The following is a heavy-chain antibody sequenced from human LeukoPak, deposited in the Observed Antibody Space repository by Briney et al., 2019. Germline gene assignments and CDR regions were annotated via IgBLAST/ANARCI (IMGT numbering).Heavy chain of an antibody. V-gene: IGHV5-51*01. CDR3: AGLKIVPTAVAH. CDR1: GYNFATYW. CDR2: VYPGDFDT. D-gene: IGHD2-2*01. J-gene: IGHJ4*02. Sequence: GESLKISCKGSGYNFATYWIGWARHLPGKGLEWMGIVYPGDFDTRYNPSFQGQVTFSVDRSINTVYLHWSSLKTSDTAIYFCAGLKIVPTAVAHWGQGTLVSVSP.